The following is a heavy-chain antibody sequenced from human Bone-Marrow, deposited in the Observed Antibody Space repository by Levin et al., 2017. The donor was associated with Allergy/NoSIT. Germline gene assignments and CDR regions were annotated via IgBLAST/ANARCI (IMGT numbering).Heavy chain of an antibody. CDR2: ISSNPNRL. J-gene: IGHJ3*02. CDR1: GFTFSDYF. CDR3: ARIYSGEETFDI. Sequence: GGSLRLSCAASGFTFSDYFMSWIRQAPGKGLEWVSYISSNPNRLYYADSVKGRFTISRDNAKNSLYLQMNSLRVEDTAVYYCARIYSGEETFDIWGQGTMVTVSS. V-gene: IGHV3-11*01. D-gene: IGHD5-12*01.